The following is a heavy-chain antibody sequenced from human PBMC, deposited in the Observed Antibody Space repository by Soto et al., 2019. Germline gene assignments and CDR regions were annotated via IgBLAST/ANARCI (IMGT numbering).Heavy chain of an antibody. CDR1: GGSISSGDYY. J-gene: IGHJ3*02. CDR2: IYYSGST. V-gene: IGHV4-30-4*01. D-gene: IGHD5-12*01. Sequence: SETLSLTYTVSGGSISSGDYYWSWIRQPSGKGLEWIGYIYYSGSTCYNPSLKSRVTISVDTSKNQFSLKLSSVTAADTAVYYCARGGYMTSSIPRAFDIWGQGTMVTVSS. CDR3: ARGGYMTSSIPRAFDI.